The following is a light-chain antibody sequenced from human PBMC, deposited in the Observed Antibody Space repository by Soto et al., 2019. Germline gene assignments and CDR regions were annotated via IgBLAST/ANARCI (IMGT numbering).Light chain of an antibody. Sequence: DIVMTQSPDSLAVSLGERATINCKSSQSVLYSSNNKNYLAGYQQKPGQPPKLLIYWASTRESGVPDRFSGSGSGTEFTLTISSLQAEDLAVYYCQQYYSTPPYTFGQGTKLEIK. CDR2: WAS. V-gene: IGKV4-1*01. CDR3: QQYYSTPPYT. J-gene: IGKJ2*01. CDR1: QSVLYSSNNKNY.